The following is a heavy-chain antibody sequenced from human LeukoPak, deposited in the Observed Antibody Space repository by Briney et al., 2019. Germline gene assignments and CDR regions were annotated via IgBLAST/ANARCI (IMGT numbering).Heavy chain of an antibody. CDR3: ARDRGYCTNGVCYGGYYYYGMDV. CDR1: GGSISSYY. J-gene: IGHJ6*02. V-gene: IGHV4-59*01. CDR2: IYYSGST. Sequence: SETLSLTCTVSGGSISSYYWSWIRQPPGKGLEWMAYIYYSGSTNYNPSFMNRVTISVDTSNNQFSLKLSSVTAADTAVYYCARDRGYCTNGVCYGGYYYYGMDVWGQGTTVTVSS. D-gene: IGHD2-8*01.